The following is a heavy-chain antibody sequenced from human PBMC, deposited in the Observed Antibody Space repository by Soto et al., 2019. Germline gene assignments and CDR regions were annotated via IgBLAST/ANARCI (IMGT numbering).Heavy chain of an antibody. V-gene: IGHV4-59*08. J-gene: IGHJ2*01. D-gene: IGHD2-2*01. CDR3: ARLGDIVVVPAAMGYFDL. CDR2: IYYSWST. Sequence: QVQLQESGPGLVKPSETLSLTCTVSGGSISSYYWSWIRQPPGKGLEWIGYIYYSWSTNYNPSLKSRVTISVDTSKNHFSLKLSSVTAADTAVYYCARLGDIVVVPAAMGYFDLWGRGTLVTVSS. CDR1: GGSISSYY.